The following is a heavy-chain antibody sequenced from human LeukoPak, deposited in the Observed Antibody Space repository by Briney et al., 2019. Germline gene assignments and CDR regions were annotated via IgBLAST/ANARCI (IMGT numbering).Heavy chain of an antibody. CDR3: ARDVLASSGWPTSHFDC. J-gene: IGHJ4*02. Sequence: GGSLRLSCAASGFTVSSNYMSWVRQAPGKGLEWVSVIYSGGSTYYPDSVKGRFTISRDNSKNTLYLQMNSLRAEDTAVYYCARDVLASSGWPTSHFDCWGQGALVTVSS. CDR2: IYSGGST. D-gene: IGHD6-19*01. V-gene: IGHV3-66*01. CDR1: GFTVSSNY.